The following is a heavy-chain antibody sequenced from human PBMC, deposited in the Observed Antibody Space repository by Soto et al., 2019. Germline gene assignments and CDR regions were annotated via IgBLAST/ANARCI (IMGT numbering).Heavy chain of an antibody. Sequence: PSETLSLTCPVSGCSVSSSGNYWSWIRQHPGKGLEWIGYIYYSGSIYYNPSLKSRIIISVDTSKNQFSLKLSSVTAADTAVYFCARGSFYYGSGSYFPMDVWGQGTTVTVPS. D-gene: IGHD3-10*01. CDR1: GCSVSSSGNY. V-gene: IGHV4-31*03. J-gene: IGHJ6*02. CDR2: IYYSGSI. CDR3: ARGSFYYGSGSYFPMDV.